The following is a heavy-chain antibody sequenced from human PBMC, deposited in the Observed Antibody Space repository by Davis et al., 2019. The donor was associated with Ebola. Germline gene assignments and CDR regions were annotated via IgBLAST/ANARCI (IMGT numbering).Heavy chain of an antibody. CDR1: GGSFSGYY. V-gene: IGHV4-34*01. J-gene: IGHJ6*02. CDR3: AYGSGPFYYYYYGMDV. Sequence: PSETLSLTCAVYGGSFSGYYWSWIRQPPGKGLEWIGEINHSGSTNYNPSLKSRVTISVDTSKNQFSLKLSSVTAADTAVYYCAYGSGPFYYYYYGMDVWGQGTTVTVSS. D-gene: IGHD3-10*01. CDR2: INHSGST.